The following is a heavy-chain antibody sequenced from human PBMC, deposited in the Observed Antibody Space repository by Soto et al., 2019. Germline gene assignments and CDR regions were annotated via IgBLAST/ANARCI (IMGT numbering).Heavy chain of an antibody. V-gene: IGHV3-48*04. Sequence: EVQLVESGGGLVQPGGSLRLSCAASGFTFSRYSMNWVRQAPGKGLEWVSYISNDDIFYADSVKGRFTVSRDNTKNSLYQQMNGLRVEDTAVYYCVRDWDWGFDYWGQGILVTVSS. J-gene: IGHJ4*02. CDR2: ISNDDI. CDR3: VRDWDWGFDY. D-gene: IGHD7-27*01. CDR1: GFTFSRYS.